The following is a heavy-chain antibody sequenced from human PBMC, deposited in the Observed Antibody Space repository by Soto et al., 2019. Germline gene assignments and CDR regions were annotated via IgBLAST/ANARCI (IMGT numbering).Heavy chain of an antibody. Sequence: ASVKVSCKASGYSLTSYGISWVRQAPGQGLEWMGWISGHDGNTKYTQKLQGRVTVTTDTSTSTAYMDLRSLRSDDTAVYYCAREYCNSASCYGPDFWGQGTLVTVSS. D-gene: IGHD2-2*01. CDR3: AREYCNSASCYGPDF. CDR2: ISGHDGNT. J-gene: IGHJ4*02. CDR1: GYSLTSYG. V-gene: IGHV1-18*01.